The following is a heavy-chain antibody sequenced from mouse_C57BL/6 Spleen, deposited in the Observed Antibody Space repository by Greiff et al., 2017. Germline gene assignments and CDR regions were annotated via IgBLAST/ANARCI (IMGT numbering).Heavy chain of an antibody. CDR2: ISYDGSN. D-gene: IGHD2-3*01. CDR1: GYSITSGYY. CDR3: ARRSIGGYSGYFDY. J-gene: IGHJ2*01. V-gene: IGHV3-6*01. Sequence: EVKLMESGPGLVKPSQSLSLTCSVTGYSITSGYYWNWIRQFPGNKLEWMGYISYDGSNNYNPSLKNRISITRDTSKNQFFLKLNSVTTEDTATYYCARRSIGGYSGYFDYWGQGTTLTVSS.